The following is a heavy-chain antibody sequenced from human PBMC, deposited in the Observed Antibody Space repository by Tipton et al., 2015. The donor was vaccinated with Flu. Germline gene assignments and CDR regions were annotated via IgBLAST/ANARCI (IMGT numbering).Heavy chain of an antibody. V-gene: IGHV4-59*12. D-gene: IGHD1-20*01. CDR1: GGSISSYY. Sequence: TLSLTCTVSGGSISSYYWSWIRQPPGKGLEWIGYIYYSGSTNYNPSLKSRVTISVDTSKNQFSLNVTSVTAADTAVYYCAQLAITALYDFDYWGQGTLVTVSS. CDR3: AQLAITALYDFDY. CDR2: IYYSGST. J-gene: IGHJ4*02.